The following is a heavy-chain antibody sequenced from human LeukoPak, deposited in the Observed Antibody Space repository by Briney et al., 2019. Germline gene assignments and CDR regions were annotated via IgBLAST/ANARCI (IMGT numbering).Heavy chain of an antibody. CDR2: IYYSGST. V-gene: IGHV4-31*03. CDR3: ARGPKMLYCSSTSCLTGRYYYGSGRLDY. D-gene: IGHD3-10*01. CDR1: GGSISSGGYY. Sequence: TSETLSLTCTVSGGSISSGGYYSSWIRQHPGKGLEWVGYIYYSGSTYYNPSLKSRVTISVDTSKNQFSLKLSSVTAADTAVYYCARGPKMLYCSSTSCLTGRYYYGSGRLDYWGQGTLVTVSS. J-gene: IGHJ4*02.